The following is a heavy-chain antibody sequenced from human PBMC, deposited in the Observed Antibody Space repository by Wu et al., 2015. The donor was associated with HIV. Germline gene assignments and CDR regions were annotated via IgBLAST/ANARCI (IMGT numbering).Heavy chain of an antibody. V-gene: IGHV1-69*05. D-gene: IGHD6-13*01. Sequence: QVQLVQSGAEVKKPGSSVKVSCKASGGTFSSYAISWVRQAPGQGLEWMGGTIPIFGTANYAQKFQGRVTITTDEPTSTAYMELSSLRSEDTAVYYCARDLSSSSWYELDFWGQGTLVTVSS. CDR2: TIPIFGTA. J-gene: IGHJ4*02. CDR3: ARDLSSSSWYELDF. CDR1: GGTFSSYA.